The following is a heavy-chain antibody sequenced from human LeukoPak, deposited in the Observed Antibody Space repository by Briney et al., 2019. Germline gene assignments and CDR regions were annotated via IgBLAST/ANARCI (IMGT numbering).Heavy chain of an antibody. CDR3: AREGRYYYDSSGPGYFDY. V-gene: IGHV4-59*12. CDR2: IYYSGST. Sequence: SETLSLTCTVSGGSISSYYWSWIRQPPGKGLEWIGYIYYSGSTNYNPSLKSRVTISVDTSKNQFSLKLSSVTAADTAVYYCAREGRYYYDSSGPGYFDYWGQGTLVTVSS. D-gene: IGHD3-22*01. CDR1: GGSISSYY. J-gene: IGHJ4*02.